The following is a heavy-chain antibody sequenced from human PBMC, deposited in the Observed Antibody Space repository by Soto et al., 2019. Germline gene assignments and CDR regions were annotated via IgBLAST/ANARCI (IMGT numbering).Heavy chain of an antibody. D-gene: IGHD2-15*01. J-gene: IGHJ5*02. CDR1: GYTFTSYD. Sequence: QVQLVQSGAEVKKPGASVKVSCKASGYTFTSYDINWVRQATGQGLEWMGWMNPNSGNTGYAQKFQGRVTMTRNTSISTAYMELSSLRSEDTAVYYCARGRYCSSGSCYDWFDPWGQGTLVTVSS. CDR3: ARGRYCSSGSCYDWFDP. CDR2: MNPNSGNT. V-gene: IGHV1-8*01.